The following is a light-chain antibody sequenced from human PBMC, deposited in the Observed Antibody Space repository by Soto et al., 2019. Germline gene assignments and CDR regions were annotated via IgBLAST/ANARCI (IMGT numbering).Light chain of an antibody. V-gene: IGLV2-11*01. J-gene: IGLJ1*01. Sequence: QSALTQPRSVSGSPGQSVTISCTGTSSDVGGYNYVSWYQQHPGKAPKLMIYDVSKRPSGVPDRFSGSKSGNTASLTISGLQAADEADYDCCSYAGSSLYVFGTGTKLTVL. CDR3: CSYAGSSLYV. CDR1: SSDVGGYNY. CDR2: DVS.